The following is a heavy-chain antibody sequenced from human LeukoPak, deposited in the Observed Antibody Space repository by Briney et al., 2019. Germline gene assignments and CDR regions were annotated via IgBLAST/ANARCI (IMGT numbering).Heavy chain of an antibody. V-gene: IGHV4-30-2*01. J-gene: IGHJ3*02. CDR3: ARAPPSYESTGYYRISAPNAFDI. D-gene: IGHD3-22*01. CDR1: GGSINSGGFS. CDR2: IYHSGST. Sequence: SETLSLTCAVSGGSINSGGFSWSWIRQPPGKGLEWIGYIYHSGSTYYNPSLKSRVTISVDRSKNQFSLKLSSVTAADTAVYYCARAPPSYESTGYYRISAPNAFDIWGQGTMVTVSS.